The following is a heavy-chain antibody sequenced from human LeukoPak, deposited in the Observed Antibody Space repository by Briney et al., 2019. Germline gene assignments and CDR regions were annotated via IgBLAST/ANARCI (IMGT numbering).Heavy chain of an antibody. CDR3: AREICGGDCNNWFDP. CDR2: IYYSGST. Sequence: SETLSLTCTVSGGSITSYYWSWIRQPPGKGLEWIGYIYYSGSTNYNPSLKSRVTISVDTSKNQFSLKLSSVTAADTAVYYCAREICGGDCNNWFDPWGQGTLVTVSS. D-gene: IGHD2-21*02. CDR1: GGSITSYY. J-gene: IGHJ5*02. V-gene: IGHV4-59*01.